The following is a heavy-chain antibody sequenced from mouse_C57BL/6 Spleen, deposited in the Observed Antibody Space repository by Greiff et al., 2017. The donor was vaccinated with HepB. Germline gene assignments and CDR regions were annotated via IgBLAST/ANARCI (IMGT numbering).Heavy chain of an antibody. CDR3: ARPNWDVGYFDY. D-gene: IGHD4-1*01. V-gene: IGHV5-16*01. CDR1: GFTFSDYY. Sequence: EVKLMESEGGLVQPGSSMKLSCTASGFTFSDYYMAWVRQVPEKGLEWVANINYDGSSTYYLDSLKSRFIISRDNAKNILYLQMSSLKSEDTATYYCARPNWDVGYFDYWGQGTTLTVSS. CDR2: INYDGSST. J-gene: IGHJ2*01.